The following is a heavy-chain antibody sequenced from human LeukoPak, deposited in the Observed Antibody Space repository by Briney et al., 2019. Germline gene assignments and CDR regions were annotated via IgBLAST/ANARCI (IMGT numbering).Heavy chain of an antibody. J-gene: IGHJ4*02. D-gene: IGHD6-19*01. CDR3: ARAPWQWLVLFDY. Sequence: GGSLRLSCAASGFTFSSYSMNWVRQAPGKGLEWVSSISSSSSYIYYADSVKGRFTISRDNAKNSLYLQMNSLRAEDTAVYYCARAPWQWLVLFDYWGQGTLVTVPS. CDR2: ISSSSSYI. CDR1: GFTFSSYS. V-gene: IGHV3-21*01.